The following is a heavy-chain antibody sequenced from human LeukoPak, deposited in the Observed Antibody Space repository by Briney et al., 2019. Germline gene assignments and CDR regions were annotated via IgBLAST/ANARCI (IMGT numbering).Heavy chain of an antibody. D-gene: IGHD6-13*01. CDR3: ARDYSIRGIGDALDI. Sequence: SETLSLTCTVSDGSISSYYWSWIRQPAGKGLEWIGRIYATGRTDYNPSLESRVRMSVDKSKNLFSLRLSAVTAADTAVYYCARDYSIRGIGDALDIWGQGTVVTVSS. CDR2: IYATGRT. J-gene: IGHJ3*02. V-gene: IGHV4-4*07. CDR1: DGSISSYY.